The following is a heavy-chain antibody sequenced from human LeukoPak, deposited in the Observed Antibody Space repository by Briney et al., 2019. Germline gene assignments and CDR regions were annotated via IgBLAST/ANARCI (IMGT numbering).Heavy chain of an antibody. Sequence: GRSLRLSCAASGFTFSTYWMHWVRQVPGKGLLWVSRINGVSGSTYADSVKGRFTISRDNAKNMLYLQMNSLRAEDTAVYYCARGGVASLDYWGQGTLVTVSS. D-gene: IGHD3-3*01. V-gene: IGHV3-74*01. CDR2: INGVSGS. CDR3: ARGGVASLDY. CDR1: GFTFSTYW. J-gene: IGHJ4*02.